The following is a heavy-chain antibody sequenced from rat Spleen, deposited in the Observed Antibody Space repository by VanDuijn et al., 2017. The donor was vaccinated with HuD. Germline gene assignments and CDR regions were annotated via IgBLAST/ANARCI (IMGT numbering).Heavy chain of an antibody. CDR2: ISTAGGNT. V-gene: IGHV5-27*01. CDR1: GFTFSNYG. D-gene: IGHD1-12*02. CDR3: TTDSYFDGTYYPGGFDY. J-gene: IGHJ2*01. Sequence: EVQLVDHGGGLVQPGRSLKLSCAASGFTFSNYGMAWVRQAPTKGLEWVAYISTAGGNTYYRDSVRGRFTISRDNAKSALYLQMDSLRSEDTATYYCTTDSYFDGTYYPGGFDYWGQGVMVTVSS.